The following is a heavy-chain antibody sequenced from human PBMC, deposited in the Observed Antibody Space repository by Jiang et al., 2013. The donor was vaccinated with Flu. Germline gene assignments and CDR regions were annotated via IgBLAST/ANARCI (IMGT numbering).Heavy chain of an antibody. CDR3: AKEGDDSQWYFDL. V-gene: IGHV3-23*01. CDR1: GFTFKTYT. J-gene: IGHJ2*01. Sequence: VQLLESGGDLVQPGGSLRLSCAAFGFTFKTYTMAWVRQAPGKGLEWASLISGNSRVSYYADSVKGRFTISRDNSRNALYLQMNSLRADDTAIYFCAKEGDDSQWYFDLWGRGTLVSVSS. CDR2: ISGNSRVS. D-gene: IGHD2-21*01.